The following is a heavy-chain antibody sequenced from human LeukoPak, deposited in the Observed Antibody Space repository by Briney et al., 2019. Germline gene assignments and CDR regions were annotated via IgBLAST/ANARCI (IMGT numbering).Heavy chain of an antibody. V-gene: IGHV4-39*07. Sequence: PSETLSLTCTVSGGSISSSSYYWGWIRQPPGKGLEWIGSIYYSGSTYYNPSLKSRVTISVDTSKNQFSLKLSSVTAADTAVYYCARVVFYGSGSYYIVYYFDYWGQGTLVTVSS. J-gene: IGHJ4*02. CDR1: GGSISSSSYY. CDR2: IYYSGST. D-gene: IGHD3-10*01. CDR3: ARVVFYGSGSYYIVYYFDY.